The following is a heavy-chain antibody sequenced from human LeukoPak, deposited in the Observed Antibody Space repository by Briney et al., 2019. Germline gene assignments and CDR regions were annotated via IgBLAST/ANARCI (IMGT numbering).Heavy chain of an antibody. CDR2: IYSGGST. J-gene: IGHJ4*02. D-gene: IGHD1-26*01. V-gene: IGHV3-53*01. CDR1: GFTVSSNY. CDR3: ARAIVGATGFDY. Sequence: GGSLRLSCAASGFTVSSNYMSWVRQAPGKGLEWVSVIYSGGSTYYADSVKGRFTISRDNSKNTLFLHMNSLRAEDTAVYYCARAIVGATGFDYWGQGTLVTVSS.